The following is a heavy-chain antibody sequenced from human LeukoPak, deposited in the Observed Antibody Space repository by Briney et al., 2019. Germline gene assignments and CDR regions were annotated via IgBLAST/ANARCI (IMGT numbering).Heavy chain of an antibody. CDR1: GYSISSGYY. V-gene: IGHV4-38-2*02. Sequence: SETLSLTCTVSGYSISSGYYWGWIRQPPGKGLEWIGSIYHSGSTYYNPSLKSRVTISVVTSKNQFSLKLSSVTAADTAVYYCAGVEYSSSSGAFDIWGQGTMVTVSS. D-gene: IGHD6-6*01. CDR3: AGVEYSSSSGAFDI. J-gene: IGHJ3*02. CDR2: IYHSGST.